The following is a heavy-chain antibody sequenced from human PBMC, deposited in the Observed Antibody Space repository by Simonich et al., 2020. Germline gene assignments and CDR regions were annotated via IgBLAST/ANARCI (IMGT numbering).Heavy chain of an antibody. J-gene: IGHJ3*02. CDR3: ARVRFEAFDI. CDR2: INPNSGGT. V-gene: IGHV1-2*02. CDR1: GYTFTGYY. Sequence: QVQLVQSGAEVKKPGASVKVSCKASGYTFTGYYMHWVRQAPGQGLERMGWINPNSGGTNNDQKFQGRVTMTRDTSISTAYMELSRLRSDDTAVYYCARVRFEAFDIWGQGTMVTVSS.